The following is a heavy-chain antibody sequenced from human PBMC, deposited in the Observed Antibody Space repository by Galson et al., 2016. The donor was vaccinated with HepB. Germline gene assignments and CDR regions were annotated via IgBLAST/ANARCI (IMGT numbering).Heavy chain of an antibody. D-gene: IGHD1-14*01. V-gene: IGHV1-18*04. J-gene: IGHJ6*02. CDR1: GYTFTDYY. Sequence: SVKVSCTVSGYTFTDYYIHWVQQAPGKGLEWMGWISSYNGTTNYAQTLQGRVTVTTDTSTSTAYMELRSLRSDDPAVYYCARYQDHVGATINYGMDVWGPGTTVTVSS. CDR2: ISSYNGTT. CDR3: ARYQDHVGATINYGMDV.